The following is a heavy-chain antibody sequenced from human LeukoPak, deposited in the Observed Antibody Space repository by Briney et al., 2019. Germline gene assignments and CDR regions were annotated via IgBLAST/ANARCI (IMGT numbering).Heavy chain of an antibody. Sequence: PGGSLRLSCAASGFTFSRYAMNWVRQAPGKGLEWVSAITSGGDSTFYAHSVKGRFTISRDNSKNTVYLQMHSMRAEDTAVYYCPREYDLLTAYYTDLGYWGQGTLVTVSS. CDR1: GFTFSRYA. CDR2: ITSGGDST. J-gene: IGHJ4*02. V-gene: IGHV3-23*01. CDR3: PREYDLLTAYYTDLGY. D-gene: IGHD3-9*01.